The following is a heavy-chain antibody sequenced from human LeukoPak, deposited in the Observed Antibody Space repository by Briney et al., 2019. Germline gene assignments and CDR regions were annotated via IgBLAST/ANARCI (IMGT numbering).Heavy chain of an antibody. CDR2: INHSGST. V-gene: IGHV4-34*01. Sequence: ASETLSLTCAVYGGSFSGYYWSWIRQPPGKGPEWIGEINHSGSTNYNPSLKSRVTISVDTSKNQFSLKLSSVTAADTAVYYCARSGFGYSSGWYVRAYYFDYWGQGTLVTVSS. CDR3: ARSGFGYSSGWYVRAYYFDY. CDR1: GGSFSGYY. D-gene: IGHD6-19*01. J-gene: IGHJ4*02.